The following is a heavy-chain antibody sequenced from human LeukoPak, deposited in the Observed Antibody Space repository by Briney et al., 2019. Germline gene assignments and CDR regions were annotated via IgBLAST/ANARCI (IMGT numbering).Heavy chain of an antibody. Sequence: GGFLRLSCEASGFTFSNYAIHWVRQAPGKGLVWVSRINSDGSSTSYADSVKGRFTISRDNAKNTLYLQMNSLRAEDTAVYYCARVGEDYYDSSGYNLLWGQGTLVTVSS. V-gene: IGHV3-74*01. D-gene: IGHD3-22*01. CDR1: GFTFSNYA. CDR3: ARVGEDYYDSSGYNLL. CDR2: INSDGSST. J-gene: IGHJ4*02.